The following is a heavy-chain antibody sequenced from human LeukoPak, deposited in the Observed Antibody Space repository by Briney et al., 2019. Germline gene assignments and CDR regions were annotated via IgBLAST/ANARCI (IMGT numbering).Heavy chain of an antibody. D-gene: IGHD3-9*01. CDR2: IYYSGST. Sequence: SETLSLTCTVSGGSISSNYWSWIRQPPGEGLEWIGYIYYSGSTNYNPSLMSRVTNYNPSLKSRVTISVDTSKNQFSLKLRSVTAADTAVYYCAGTLLTGQAQSYYYHAVDVWGKGTTVTVSS. J-gene: IGHJ6*04. V-gene: IGHV4-59*01. CDR3: AGTLLTGQAQSYYYHAVDV. CDR1: GGSISSNY.